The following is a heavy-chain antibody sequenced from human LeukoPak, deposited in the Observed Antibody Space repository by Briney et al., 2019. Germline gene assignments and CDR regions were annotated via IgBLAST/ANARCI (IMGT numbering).Heavy chain of an antibody. J-gene: IGHJ5*02. V-gene: IGHV3-21*01. CDR2: ISSSSSYI. D-gene: IGHD3-10*01. Sequence: PGGSLRLSCAASGFTFSSYSMNWVRQAPGKGLEWVSSISSSSSYIYYADSVKGRFTISRDNAKNSLYLQMNSLRAEDTAVYYCARDPFDGSGSYVPWSDPWGQGTMVTVSS. CDR3: ARDPFDGSGSYVPWSDP. CDR1: GFTFSSYS.